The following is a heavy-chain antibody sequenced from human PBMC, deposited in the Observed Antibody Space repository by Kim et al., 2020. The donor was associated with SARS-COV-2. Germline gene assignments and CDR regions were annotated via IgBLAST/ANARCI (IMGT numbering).Heavy chain of an antibody. D-gene: IGHD3-10*01. V-gene: IGHV7-4-1*02. Sequence: ASVKVSCKASGNTFSSYAMNWVRQAPGQGLEWMGWINTNTGKPAYARGFTGRFVFSLDTSVSTTYLQISILKSEDTAVYYCASSMVYGVISAFDLWGQGTMVTVSS. J-gene: IGHJ3*01. CDR2: INTNTGKP. CDR1: GNTFSSYA. CDR3: ASSMVYGVISAFDL.